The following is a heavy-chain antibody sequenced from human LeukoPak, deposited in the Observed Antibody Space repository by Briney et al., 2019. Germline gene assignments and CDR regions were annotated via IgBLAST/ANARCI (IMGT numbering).Heavy chain of an antibody. Sequence: SETLSLTCTVSGGSISSSTYYWGWIRQPPGKGLEWTGSIYYGWNTYYNPSLESRVTISVDTSKNEFSLKLTSVTAADTAVYYCARGRPSRREAFDIWGQGAMVTVSS. J-gene: IGHJ3*02. CDR1: GGSISSSTYY. CDR3: ARGRPSRREAFDI. V-gene: IGHV4-39*07. D-gene: IGHD5-24*01. CDR2: IYYGWNT.